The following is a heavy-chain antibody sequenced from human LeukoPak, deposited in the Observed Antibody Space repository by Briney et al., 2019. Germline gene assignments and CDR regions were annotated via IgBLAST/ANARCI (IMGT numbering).Heavy chain of an antibody. J-gene: IGHJ6*03. CDR2: ISSSSSII. D-gene: IGHD1-26*01. CDR3: ARVVEATRPYMDV. V-gene: IGHV3-48*04. Sequence: PGGSLRLSCAASGFTFSSSSMNWVRQAPGKGLEWVSYISSSSSIIYYVDSVKGRFTISRDNAKNSLYLQMNSLRAEDTAVYYCARVVEATRPYMDVWGKGTTVTVSS. CDR1: GFTFSSSS.